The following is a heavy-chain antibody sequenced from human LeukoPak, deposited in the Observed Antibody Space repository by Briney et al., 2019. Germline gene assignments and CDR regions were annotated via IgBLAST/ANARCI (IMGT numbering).Heavy chain of an antibody. J-gene: IGHJ4*02. D-gene: IGHD6-19*01. CDR1: GITFSSYS. V-gene: IGHV3-48*01. CDR3: AREVGQWLVRDY. Sequence: GGSLRLSCAASGITFSSYSMNWVRQAPGKGLEWVSYISSSSNTIYYADSVKGRFTISRDNAKNSLYLQMNSLRAEDTAVYYCAREVGQWLVRDYWGQGTLVTVSS. CDR2: ISSSSNTI.